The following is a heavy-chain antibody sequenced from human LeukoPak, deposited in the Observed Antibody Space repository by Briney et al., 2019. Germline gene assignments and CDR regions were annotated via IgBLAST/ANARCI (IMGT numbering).Heavy chain of an antibody. V-gene: IGHV1-69*05. CDR2: IIPIFGTA. Sequence: ASVKVSCKASGGTFSSYAISWVRQAPGQGLEWMGGIIPIFGTANYAQKFQGRVTMTRDTSTSTVYMELSSLRSEDTAVYFCARLEGITATMGDWGQGTLVTVSS. CDR3: ARLEGITATMGD. D-gene: IGHD5-12*01. CDR1: GGTFSSYA. J-gene: IGHJ4*02.